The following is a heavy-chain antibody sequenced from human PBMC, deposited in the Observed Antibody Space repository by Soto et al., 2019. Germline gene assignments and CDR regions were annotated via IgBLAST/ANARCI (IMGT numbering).Heavy chain of an antibody. J-gene: IGHJ4*02. V-gene: IGHV3-23*01. CDR1: GFTFSSYA. CDR2: ISGSGGST. Sequence: GGSLRLSCAASGFTFSSYAMSWVRQAPGKGLEWVSAISGSGGSTYYADSVKGRFTISRDNSKNTLYLQMNSLRAEDTDVYYCAKNDYYDSSGYYYFDYWGQGTLVTVSS. CDR3: AKNDYYDSSGYYYFDY. D-gene: IGHD3-22*01.